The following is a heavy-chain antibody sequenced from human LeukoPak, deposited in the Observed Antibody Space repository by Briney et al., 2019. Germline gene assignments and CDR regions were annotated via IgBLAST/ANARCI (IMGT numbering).Heavy chain of an antibody. CDR2: INHSGST. Sequence: LSLTCAVYGGSFSGYYWSWIRQPPGKGLEWIGEINHSGSTNYNPSLKSRVTISVDTSKNQFSLKLSSVTAADTAVYYCARIPSSIAVADDYWGQGTLVTVSS. D-gene: IGHD6-19*01. J-gene: IGHJ4*02. V-gene: IGHV4-34*01. CDR3: ARIPSSIAVADDY. CDR1: GGSFSGYY.